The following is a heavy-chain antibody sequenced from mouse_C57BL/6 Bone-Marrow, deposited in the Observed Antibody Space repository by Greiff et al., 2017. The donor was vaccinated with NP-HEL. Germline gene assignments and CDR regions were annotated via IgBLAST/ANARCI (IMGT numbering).Heavy chain of an antibody. J-gene: IGHJ1*03. CDR2: ISYDGSN. D-gene: IGHD1-1*01. Sequence: EVKLMESGPGLVKPSQSLSLTCSVTGYSITSGYYWNWIRQFPGNKLEWMGYISYDGSNKYNTSLKNRISITRDTSKNQFFLKLNSVTTEATATYYCAREHGSSYWYFDVWGTGTTVTVSS. CDR3: AREHGSSYWYFDV. CDR1: GYSITSGYY. V-gene: IGHV3-6*01.